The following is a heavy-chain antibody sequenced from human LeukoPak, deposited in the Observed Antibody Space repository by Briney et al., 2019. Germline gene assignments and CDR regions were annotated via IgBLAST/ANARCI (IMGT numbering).Heavy chain of an antibody. CDR1: GYTFTSYY. V-gene: IGHV1-46*01. D-gene: IGHD5-18*01. Sequence: ASVKVSCKASGYTFTSYYMHWVRQAPGQGLEWMGIINPSGGSTSYAQKFQGRVTMTRDTSTSTVYMELSSLRSEDTAVYYCARDPIQLWPGSYFDYWGQGTLATVSS. CDR3: ARDPIQLWPGSYFDY. CDR2: INPSGGST. J-gene: IGHJ4*02.